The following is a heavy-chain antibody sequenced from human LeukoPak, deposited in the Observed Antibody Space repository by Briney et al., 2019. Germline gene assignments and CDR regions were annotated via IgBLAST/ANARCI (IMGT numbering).Heavy chain of an antibody. CDR2: IYYAVTT. J-gene: IGHJ4*02. V-gene: IGHV4-31*03. CDR3: AKAGYSGYDLGSRFDY. Sequence: SETLSLTCSVSAASISSGGLYWSWIRQHPGKGLEWIGYIYYAVTTSYKPSLKSRVIISADTSKNQFSLKLNSVTAADTAVYYCAKAGYSGYDLGSRFDYWGQGTLVTVSS. D-gene: IGHD5-12*01. CDR1: AASISSGGLY.